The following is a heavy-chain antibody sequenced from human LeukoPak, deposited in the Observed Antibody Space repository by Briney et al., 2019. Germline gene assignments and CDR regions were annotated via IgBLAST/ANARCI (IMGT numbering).Heavy chain of an antibody. CDR1: GYTFTSYY. J-gene: IGHJ6*03. Sequence: ASVKVSCKASGYTFTSYYMHWVRQAPGQGLEWMGIINPSGGSTSYAQKFQGRVTMTRDMSTSTVYMELSSLRSEDTAVYYYARDGGRWLQLMPSYYYYMDVWGKGTTVTVSS. CDR3: ARDGGRWLQLMPSYYYYMDV. CDR2: INPSGGST. V-gene: IGHV1-46*01. D-gene: IGHD5-24*01.